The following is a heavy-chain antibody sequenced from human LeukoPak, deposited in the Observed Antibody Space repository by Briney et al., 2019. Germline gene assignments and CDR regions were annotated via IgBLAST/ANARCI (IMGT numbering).Heavy chain of an antibody. V-gene: IGHV4-59*01. D-gene: IGHD6-6*01. CDR2: IYHSGST. Sequence: SETLSLTCTVSGGSISSYYWSWIRQPPWKGLEWIGYIYHSGSTNYNPSLQSRVTISVDTSKNQFSLNLNSVTAADTAVYYCARGGAARLHFQNWGQGTLVTVSS. CDR1: GGSISSYY. J-gene: IGHJ1*01. CDR3: ARGGAARLHFQN.